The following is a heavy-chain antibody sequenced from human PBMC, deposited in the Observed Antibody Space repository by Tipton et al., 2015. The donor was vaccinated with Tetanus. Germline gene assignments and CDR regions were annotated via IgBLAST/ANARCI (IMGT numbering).Heavy chain of an antibody. CDR3: ARGPRLLLYYFDS. V-gene: IGHV3-30*03. J-gene: IGHJ4*02. D-gene: IGHD5-12*01. CDR2: ISSDGSDT. CDR1: GFSFSSYG. Sequence: SLRLSCAASGFSFSSYGMHWVRQAPGKGLDWVSLISSDGSDTYSADSVKGRFTISRDNSKNTLYLQMNSLRAEDTAVYYCARGPRLLLYYFDSWGQGTLVTVSS.